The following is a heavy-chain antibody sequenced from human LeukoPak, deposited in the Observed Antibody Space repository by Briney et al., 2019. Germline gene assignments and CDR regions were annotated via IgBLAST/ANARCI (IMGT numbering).Heavy chain of an antibody. D-gene: IGHD3-22*01. V-gene: IGHV3-13*01. CDR1: GFTFSTYD. CDR2: IGTVGDT. Sequence: GGSLRLSCAASGFTFSTYDMHRVRQAPGRGLEWVSAIGTVGDTYYPGSMKGRFTISRENAKNSLYLQMNSLRAGDTAVYYCAKDRRAYYDSSGYYHGRVDYWGQGTLVTVSS. J-gene: IGHJ4*02. CDR3: AKDRRAYYDSSGYYHGRVDY.